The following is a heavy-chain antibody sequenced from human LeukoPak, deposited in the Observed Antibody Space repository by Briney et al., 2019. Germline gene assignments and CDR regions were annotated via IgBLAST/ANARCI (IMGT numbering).Heavy chain of an antibody. CDR3: AKGDHQYSSSWYDGPRDAFDI. V-gene: IGHV3-7*03. Sequence: GGSLRLSCAASGFTFSSYWMSWVRQAPGKGLEWVANIKQDGSEKYYVDSVKGRFTISRDNSKNTLCLQMNSLRAEDTAVYYCAKGDHQYSSSWYDGPRDAFDIWGQGTMVTVSS. CDR2: IKQDGSEK. CDR1: GFTFSSYW. D-gene: IGHD6-13*01. J-gene: IGHJ3*02.